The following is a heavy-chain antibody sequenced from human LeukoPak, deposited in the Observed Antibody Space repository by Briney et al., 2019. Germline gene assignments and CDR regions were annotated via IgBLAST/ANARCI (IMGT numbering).Heavy chain of an antibody. CDR3: ASEGGDGYNGGLIYAFDI. Sequence: ASVKVSCKASGYTFSDYYIHWVRQAPGQGLEWMGWISAYNGNTNYAQKLQGRVTMTTDTSTSTAYMELRSLRSDDTAVYYCASEGGDGYNGGLIYAFDIWGQGTMVTVSS. D-gene: IGHD5-24*01. CDR2: ISAYNGNT. V-gene: IGHV1-18*04. J-gene: IGHJ3*02. CDR1: GYTFSDYY.